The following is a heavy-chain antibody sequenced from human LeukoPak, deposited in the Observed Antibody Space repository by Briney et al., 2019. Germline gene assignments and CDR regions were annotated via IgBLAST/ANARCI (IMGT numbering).Heavy chain of an antibody. CDR2: IYYSGST. CDR1: GGSISSYY. J-gene: IGHJ4*02. CDR3: ARGWDGYNGSLDY. V-gene: IGHV4-59*01. Sequence: SETLSLTCTVSGGSISSYYWSWIRQPPGKGLEWIGYIYYSGSTNYNPSLKSRVTISVDTSKNQFSLKLSSVTAADTAVYYCARGWDGYNGSLDYWGPGTLVTVSS. D-gene: IGHD5-24*01.